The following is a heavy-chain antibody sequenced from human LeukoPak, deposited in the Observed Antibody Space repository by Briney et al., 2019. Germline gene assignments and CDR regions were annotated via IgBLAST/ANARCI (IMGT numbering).Heavy chain of an antibody. CDR3: ARGGNWGYFDY. D-gene: IGHD7-27*01. J-gene: IGHJ4*02. CDR1: GGSISSGGYY. V-gene: IGHV4-31*03. Sequence: SETLSLTCTVSGGSISSGGYYWSWIRQHPGKGLEWIGYIYYSGSTYYNPSLKSRVTISVDTSKNQFSLKLSSVTAADTAVYYCARGGNWGYFDYWGQGTLVTVSS. CDR2: IYYSGST.